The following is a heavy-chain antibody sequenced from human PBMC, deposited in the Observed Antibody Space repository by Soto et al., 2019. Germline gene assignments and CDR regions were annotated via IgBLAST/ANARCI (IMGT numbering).Heavy chain of an antibody. J-gene: IGHJ4*02. D-gene: IGHD1-26*01. CDR3: ARGPSGDKVDY. CDR2: ISNSGST. CDR1: GGSINNNGYF. V-gene: IGHV4-30-4*01. Sequence: QVQLQESGPGVVEPSQTLSLTCTVSGGSINNNGYFWSWIRQPPGSGLEWTGHISNSGSTFSNPSLKSRLTISLDTAKNQFSLKLSSVTAADTAVYYCARGPSGDKVDYWGQGTLVTVSS.